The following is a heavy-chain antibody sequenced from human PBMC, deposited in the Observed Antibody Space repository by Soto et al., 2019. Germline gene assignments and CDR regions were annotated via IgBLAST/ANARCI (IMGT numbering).Heavy chain of an antibody. CDR2: INHSGST. Sequence: QVQLQQWGAGLLKPSETLSLTCAVYGGSFSGYYWSWIRQPPGKGLEWIGEINHSGSTNYNPSLKSRVTISVDTSKNQFSLKLSSVTAADTAVYYCARGQFWCSSFDYWGQGTLVTVSS. CDR3: ARGQFWCSSFDY. CDR1: GGSFSGYY. V-gene: IGHV4-34*01. D-gene: IGHD6-13*01. J-gene: IGHJ4*02.